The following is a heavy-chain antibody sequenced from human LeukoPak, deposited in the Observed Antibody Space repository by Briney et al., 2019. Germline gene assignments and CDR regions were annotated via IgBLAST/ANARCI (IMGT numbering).Heavy chain of an antibody. CDR3: ARDRRNIAAALDAFDI. V-gene: IGHV1-69*13. CDR2: IIPIFGTA. J-gene: IGHJ3*02. CDR1: GGTFSSYA. Sequence: ASVKVSCKASGGTFSSYAISWVRQAPGQGLEWMGGIIPIFGTANYAQKFQGRVTITADESTSTAYMELSSLRSEDTAVYYCARDRRNIAAALDAFDIWGRGTMVTVSS. D-gene: IGHD6-13*01.